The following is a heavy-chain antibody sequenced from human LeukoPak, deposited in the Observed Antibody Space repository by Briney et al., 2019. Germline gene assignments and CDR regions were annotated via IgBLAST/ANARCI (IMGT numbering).Heavy chain of an antibody. CDR2: ISSSSSDI. CDR3: ARPAYYYDSSGAGARGYWYFDL. CDR1: GFTLSSYS. Sequence: GGSLRLSCAVSGFTLSSYSMNWVRQAPGKGLEWVSYISSSSSDIFYADSAKGRFTISRDNAENSLYLQMNSLRDEDTAVFYCARPAYYYDSSGAGARGYWYFDLWGRGTLVTVSS. D-gene: IGHD3-22*01. V-gene: IGHV3-21*01. J-gene: IGHJ2*01.